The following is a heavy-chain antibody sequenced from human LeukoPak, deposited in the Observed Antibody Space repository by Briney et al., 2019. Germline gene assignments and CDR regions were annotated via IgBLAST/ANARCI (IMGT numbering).Heavy chain of an antibody. D-gene: IGHD4-17*01. CDR2: MYPGGGT. CDR3: ARDAGTTVTLVSFDY. CDR1: GGSISYYY. Sequence: PSETLSLTCTVSGGSISYYYWSWIRQPAGKRLEWIGRMYPGGGTNYNPSLKSRVTMSVDTSKNRFSLRLSSVTAADTAVYYCARDAGTTVTLVSFDYWGQGTLVTVSS. J-gene: IGHJ4*02. V-gene: IGHV4-4*07.